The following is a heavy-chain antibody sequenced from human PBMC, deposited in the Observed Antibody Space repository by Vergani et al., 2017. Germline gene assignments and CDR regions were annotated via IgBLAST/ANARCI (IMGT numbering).Heavy chain of an antibody. Sequence: ELEEVDSGGGLVKPGGSLRLSCEASGFSFPGYAMSGVRQPPGKGRAWVSSVSGSSASPYYAASVKGRFIISRDNSKNTRHLQMNSLRADDTAFYYCTMGIRGYTRYFFDYLGQGTLATVSS. CDR2: VSGSSASP. J-gene: IGHJ4*02. CDR1: GFSFPGYA. V-gene: IGHV3-23*04. D-gene: IGHD5-12*01. CDR3: TMGIRGYTRYFFDY.